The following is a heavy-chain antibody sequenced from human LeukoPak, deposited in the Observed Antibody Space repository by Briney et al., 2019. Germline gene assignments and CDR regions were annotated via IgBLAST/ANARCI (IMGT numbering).Heavy chain of an antibody. Sequence: ASVKVSCKASGYTFTSYAMHWVRQAPGQRLEWMGWINAGNGNTKYSQKFQGRVTITRDTSASTAYMELSSLRSEDMAVYYCARPARDGYEFDYWGQGTLVTVSS. CDR1: GYTFTSYA. V-gene: IGHV1-3*01. CDR2: INAGNGNT. CDR3: ARPARDGYEFDY. D-gene: IGHD5-24*01. J-gene: IGHJ4*02.